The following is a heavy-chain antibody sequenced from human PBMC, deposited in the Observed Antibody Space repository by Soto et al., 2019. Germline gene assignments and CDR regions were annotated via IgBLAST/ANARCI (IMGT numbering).Heavy chain of an antibody. CDR3: ARDRSLTATAHDAFDI. Sequence: QVQLQESGPGLVKPSQTLPLTCTVSGGSISSGDYYWSWIRQPPGKGLEWIGYIYYSGSTYYNPSLKSRVTISVDTSKNQFSLKLSSVTAADTAVYYCARDRSLTATAHDAFDIWGQGTMVTVSS. D-gene: IGHD2-21*02. CDR1: GGSISSGDYY. J-gene: IGHJ3*02. CDR2: IYYSGST. V-gene: IGHV4-30-4*01.